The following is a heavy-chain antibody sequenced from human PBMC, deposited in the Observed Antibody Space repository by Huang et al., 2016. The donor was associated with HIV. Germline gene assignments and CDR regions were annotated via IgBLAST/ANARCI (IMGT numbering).Heavy chain of an antibody. V-gene: IGHV4-39*01. J-gene: IGHJ6*03. CDR1: GGSLRSSDYH. D-gene: IGHD3-10*01. CDR2: MYCKGRT. CDR3: ARHREGPVAYYSGWGSHLNYMDV. Sequence: QLLLQESGPGLVKPSEALALTCAVSGGSLRSSDYHGGWIRQPPGKGLGWIGSMYCKGRTHYIPSLKSRVTIAGDTSKNLFFLNLTSMTAADTAVYYCARHREGPVAYYSGWGSHLNYMDVWGRGRTVVVSS.